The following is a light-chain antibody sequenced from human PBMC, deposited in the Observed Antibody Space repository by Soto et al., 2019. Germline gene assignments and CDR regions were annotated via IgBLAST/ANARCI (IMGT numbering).Light chain of an antibody. J-gene: IGKJ3*01. CDR3: MQALQTPLT. V-gene: IGKV2-28*01. CDR1: QSLLHSNGYTY. Sequence: DILMTQSPLSLPVTPGEPASISCRSSQSLLHSNGYTYLDWYLQKPGQSPQLLIYWGSNRASGVPDRFSGRGSGTDFTLKISRVEAEDVGVYYCMQALQTPLTFGPGTKVDIK. CDR2: WGS.